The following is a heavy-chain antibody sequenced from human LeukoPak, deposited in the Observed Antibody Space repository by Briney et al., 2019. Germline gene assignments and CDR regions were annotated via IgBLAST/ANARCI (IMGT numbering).Heavy chain of an antibody. J-gene: IGHJ4*02. Sequence: SETLSLTCPGTGGFLSSYYWSWLRQPAGKGLEGIGRIYTSGRTNYNPSLKSRGTMSVDTSKNQFSLKMSSVTAADTAVYYCARDDPDDSSGYSSWYFDYWGQGNLVTVSS. CDR3: ARDDPDDSSGYSSWYFDY. CDR2: IYTSGRT. V-gene: IGHV4-4*07. CDR1: GGFLSSYY. D-gene: IGHD3-22*01.